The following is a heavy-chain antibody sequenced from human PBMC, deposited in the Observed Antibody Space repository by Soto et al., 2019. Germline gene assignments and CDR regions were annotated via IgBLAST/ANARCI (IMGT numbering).Heavy chain of an antibody. J-gene: IGHJ5*02. CDR2: ISSSSSYI. Sequence: EVQLVESGGGLVKPGGSLRLSCAASGFTFSSYSMNWVRQAPGKGLEWVSSISSSSSYIYYADSVKGRFTISRDNAKNSLCLQMNSLRAEDTAVYYCARYLNGDTNWFDPWCQGTLVTVSS. CDR3: ARYLNGDTNWFDP. V-gene: IGHV3-21*01. CDR1: GFTFSSYS. D-gene: IGHD4-17*01.